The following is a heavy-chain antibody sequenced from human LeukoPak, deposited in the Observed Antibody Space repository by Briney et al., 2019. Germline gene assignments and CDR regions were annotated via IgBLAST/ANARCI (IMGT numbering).Heavy chain of an antibody. CDR1: GGTFSSYA. J-gene: IGHJ5*02. CDR3: ANYDDYVSWFDP. V-gene: IGHV1-69*05. D-gene: IGHD4-17*01. CDR2: IIPIFGTA. Sequence: GASVKVSCKASGGTFSSYAISWVRQALGQGLEWMGGIIPIFGTANYAQKFQGRVTITTDESTSTAYMELSSLRSEDTAVYYCANYDDYVSWFDPWGQGTLVTVSS.